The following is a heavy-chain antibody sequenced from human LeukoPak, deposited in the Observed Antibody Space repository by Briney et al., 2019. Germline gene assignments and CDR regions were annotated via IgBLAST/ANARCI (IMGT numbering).Heavy chain of an antibody. CDR1: GFTFSSYA. J-gene: IGHJ6*02. Sequence: GGSLRLSCAASGFTFSSYAMSWVRQAPGKGLEWVSAISGSGGSTYYAGSVKGRFTISRDNSKNTLYLQMNSLRDEDTAVYYCARTASYDFWSGLKSGMDVWGQGTTVTVSS. CDR3: ARTASYDFWSGLKSGMDV. D-gene: IGHD3-3*01. CDR2: ISGSGGST. V-gene: IGHV3-23*01.